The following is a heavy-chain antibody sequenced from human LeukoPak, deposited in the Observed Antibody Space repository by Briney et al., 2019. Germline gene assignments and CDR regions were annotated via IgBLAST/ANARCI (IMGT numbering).Heavy chain of an antibody. J-gene: IGHJ1*01. V-gene: IGHV3-21*01. CDR1: GFTFGTYA. D-gene: IGHD2-21*02. CDR2: ISRSGRDI. CDR3: ARVSGVVTAPQYFQY. Sequence: GGSLRLSCAASGFTFGTYAMNRVRQAPGKGLEWVSSISRSGRDIYYADSVRGRFTISRDNAGDSLYLQMNSLRVEDTAVYYCARVSGVVTAPQYFQYWGQGTLVTVSS.